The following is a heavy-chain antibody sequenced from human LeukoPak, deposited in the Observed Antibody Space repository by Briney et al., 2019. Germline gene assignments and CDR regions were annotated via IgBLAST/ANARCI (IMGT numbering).Heavy chain of an antibody. D-gene: IGHD3-10*01. V-gene: IGHV1-69*04. J-gene: IGHJ6*02. CDR1: GGTFSSYA. CDR2: IIPILGIA. CDR3: AHYGSYYYGMDV. Sequence: SVKVSCKASGGTFSSYAISWVQQAPGQGLEWMGRIIPILGIANYAQKFQGRVTITADKSTSTAYMELSSLRSEDTAVYYCAHYGSYYYGMDVWGQGTTVTVSS.